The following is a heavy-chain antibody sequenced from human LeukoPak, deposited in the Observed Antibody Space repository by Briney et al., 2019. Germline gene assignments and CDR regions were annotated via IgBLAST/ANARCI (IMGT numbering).Heavy chain of an antibody. J-gene: IGHJ4*02. CDR3: VRRVGDCSSTSCAFGF. D-gene: IGHD2-2*01. CDR2: ISSGGNYR. V-gene: IGHV3-21*01. Sequence: PGGSLRLSCAASGFTFSSHNMNWVRQAPMKGLEWVSSISSGGNYRYYADSVKGRFTISRDNARNSQYLQMNSLRAEDTAIYYCVRRVGDCSSTSCAFGFWGQGTLVTVSS. CDR1: GFTFSSHN.